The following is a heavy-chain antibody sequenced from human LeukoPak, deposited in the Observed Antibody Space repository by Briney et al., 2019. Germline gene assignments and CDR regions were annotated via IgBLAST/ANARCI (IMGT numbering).Heavy chain of an antibody. CDR3: ARDNSLRDTAWWFDP. J-gene: IGHJ5*02. CDR2: INPNSGGT. CDR1: GYTFTGYY. D-gene: IGHD5-24*01. Sequence: ASVKVSCKASGYTFTGYYMHWVRQAPGQGLEWMGWINPNSGGTNYAQKFQGRVTMTRDTSISTAYMELSRLRSDDTAVYYCARDNSLRDTAWWFDPWDQGTLVTVSS. V-gene: IGHV1-2*02.